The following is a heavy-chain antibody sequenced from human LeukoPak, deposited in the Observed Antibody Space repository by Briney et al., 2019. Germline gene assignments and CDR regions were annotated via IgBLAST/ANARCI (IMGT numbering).Heavy chain of an antibody. V-gene: IGHV4-59*01. CDR2: IYYSGSN. Sequence: SETLSLTCTVSGGSISSYYWSWIRQPPGKGLEWIGYIYYSGSNNYNPSLKSRVAISVDTSKNQFSLKMSSVTAADTAVYYCARVGYCSGGSCYSLVNWGQGTLVTVSS. CDR1: GGSISSYY. J-gene: IGHJ4*02. D-gene: IGHD2-15*01. CDR3: ARVGYCSGGSCYSLVN.